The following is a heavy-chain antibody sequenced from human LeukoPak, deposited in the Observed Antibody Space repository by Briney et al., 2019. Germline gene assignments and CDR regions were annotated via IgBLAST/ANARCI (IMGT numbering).Heavy chain of an antibody. CDR2: INSSGGST. CDR1: GYTFTSYY. CDR3: ARVIAVAGRGPYYFDY. D-gene: IGHD6-19*01. Sequence: GASVKVSCKASGYTFTSYYMHWVRQAPGQGLEWMGIINSSGGSTSYAQKFQGRVTMTRDTSTSTVYMELSSLRSEDTAVYYCARVIAVAGRGPYYFDYWGQGTLVTVSS. V-gene: IGHV1-46*03. J-gene: IGHJ4*02.